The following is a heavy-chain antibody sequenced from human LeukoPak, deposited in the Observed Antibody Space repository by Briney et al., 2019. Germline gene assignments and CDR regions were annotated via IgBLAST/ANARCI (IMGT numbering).Heavy chain of an antibody. Sequence: GESLRLSCVASGFTFSTYSMNWVRQAPGKGLEWVSYISPGGNTIYYADSVKGRFSISGDNAKKSLYLQMDSLRAEDTALYLCARLRGPRTVNDASGIWGPGTMVTVSS. CDR3: ARLRGPRTVNDASGI. D-gene: IGHD4-11*01. CDR1: GFTFSTYS. CDR2: ISPGGNTI. V-gene: IGHV3-48*04. J-gene: IGHJ3*02.